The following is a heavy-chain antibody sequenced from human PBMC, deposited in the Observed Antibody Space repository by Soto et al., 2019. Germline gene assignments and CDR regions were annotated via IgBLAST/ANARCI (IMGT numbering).Heavy chain of an antibody. CDR2: IVVGSGNT. CDR1: GFTFTSSA. V-gene: IGHV1-58*01. CDR3: AADIVGAPYFFDY. D-gene: IGHD1-26*01. J-gene: IGHJ4*02. Sequence: SVKVSCKASGFTFTSSAVQWVRQARGQRLEWIGWIVVGSGNTNYAQKFQERVTITRDMSTSTAYMELSSLRSEDTAVYYCAADIVGAPYFFDYWGQGSLVTVSS.